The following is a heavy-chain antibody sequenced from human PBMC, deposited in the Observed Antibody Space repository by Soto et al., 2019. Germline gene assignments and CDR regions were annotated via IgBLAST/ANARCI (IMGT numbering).Heavy chain of an antibody. J-gene: IGHJ2*01. V-gene: IGHV3-53*02. CDR3: ARRFQSRDGYNYYFWYFDL. Sequence: EVQLVETGGGLIQPGGSLRLSCAASGFTVSSNYMSWVRQAPGKGLEWVSVIYSGGSTYYADSVKGRFTISRDNSKNTLYLQMNSLRADDTAVCYCARRFQSRDGYNYYFWYFDLWGRGTLVTVSS. CDR1: GFTVSSNY. CDR2: IYSGGST. D-gene: IGHD5-12*01.